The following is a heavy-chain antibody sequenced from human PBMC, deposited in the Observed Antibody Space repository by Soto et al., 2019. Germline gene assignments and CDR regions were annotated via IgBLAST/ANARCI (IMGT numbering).Heavy chain of an antibody. CDR3: ATLDRGIEHAWFDP. CDR1: GGXISSYY. Sequence: SETLSLTCTVSGGXISSYYWSWIRQPPGKGLEWIGYIYYSGSTNYNPSLKSRVTISVDTSKNQFSLKLSSVTAADTAVYYCATLDRGIEHAWFDPWGQGTLVTVSS. D-gene: IGHD5-18*01. V-gene: IGHV4-59*01. J-gene: IGHJ5*02. CDR2: IYYSGST.